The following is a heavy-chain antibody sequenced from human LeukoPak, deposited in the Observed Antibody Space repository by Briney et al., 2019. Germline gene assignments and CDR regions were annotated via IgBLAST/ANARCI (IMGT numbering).Heavy chain of an antibody. CDR1: GGSFSGYY. V-gene: IGHV4-34*09. CDR2: IYYSGST. D-gene: IGHD5-18*01. J-gene: IGHJ4*02. Sequence: SETLSLTCAVYGGSFSGYYWSWIRQPPGKGLEWIGYIYYSGSTYYNPSLKSRVTISVDTSKNQFSLKLSSVTAADTAVYYCASFEDTAAGWGQGTLVTVSS. CDR3: ASFEDTAAG.